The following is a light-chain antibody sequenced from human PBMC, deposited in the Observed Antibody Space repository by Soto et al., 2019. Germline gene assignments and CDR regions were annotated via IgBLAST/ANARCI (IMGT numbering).Light chain of an antibody. CDR1: SSDVGYYDY. CDR2: DVS. CDR3: SSYSSTSTVL. V-gene: IGLV2-14*03. Sequence: QSVLTQPASVSGSPGQSITISCTGTSSDVGYYDYVSWYQQLPGKVPKLMIYDVSNRPSGVSDRFSGSKSGYTASLTISGLQTEDEADYCCSSYSSTSTVLFGGGTQLTVL. J-gene: IGLJ2*01.